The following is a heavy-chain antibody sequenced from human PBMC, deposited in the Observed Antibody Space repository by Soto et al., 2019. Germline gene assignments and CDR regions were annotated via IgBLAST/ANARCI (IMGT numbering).Heavy chain of an antibody. CDR2: INPGNVNT. Sequence: ASVNVSCRSSGYTFTIYGINWVRHAPGRGLEWMGWINPGNVNTKYSQQFQGRVIIDGDTSASTAYMELSSLRSEDTAVYYCARGGYFDSSNYLAYWGLGTLVTVSS. D-gene: IGHD3-22*01. CDR3: ARGGYFDSSNYLAY. V-gene: IGHV1-3*01. CDR1: GYTFTIYG. J-gene: IGHJ4*02.